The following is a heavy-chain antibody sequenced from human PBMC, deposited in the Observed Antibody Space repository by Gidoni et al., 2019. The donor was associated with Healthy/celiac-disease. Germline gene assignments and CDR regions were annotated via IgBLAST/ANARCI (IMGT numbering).Heavy chain of an antibody. J-gene: IGHJ4*02. CDR1: GASITSTTNYY. CDR3: ARGGSSIWYEFDY. CDR2: IYTSGTT. V-gene: IGHV4-61*02. D-gene: IGHD6-13*01. Sequence: QVQLQESGPGLVKPSQTLSLTCTLSGASITSTTNYYWSWVRQPADKGLEWIGRIYTSGTTNYNPSFKSRVTLSVDTSKNQFSLKLTSVTAADTAIYYCARGGSSIWYEFDYWGQGTLVTVSS.